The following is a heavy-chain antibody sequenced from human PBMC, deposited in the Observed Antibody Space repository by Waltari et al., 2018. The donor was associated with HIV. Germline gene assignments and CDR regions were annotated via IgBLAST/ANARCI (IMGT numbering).Heavy chain of an antibody. V-gene: IGHV3-15*01. J-gene: IGHJ3*02. CDR1: KVNFDNVW. CDR2: IKSKRDGGAT. Sequence: EVQVVESGGGLVKPGGSLRVSCASFKVNFDNVWMTWVRQAPGKGRQWVGRIKSKRDGGATDYAASVKGRFVISRDDSQNTLYLQMNSLKIEDTAMYYCTTGGYPTEAFDIWGQGTMVTVSS. D-gene: IGHD6-25*01. CDR3: TTGGYPTEAFDI.